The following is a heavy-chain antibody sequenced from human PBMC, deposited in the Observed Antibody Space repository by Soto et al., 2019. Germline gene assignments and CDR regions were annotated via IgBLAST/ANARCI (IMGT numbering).Heavy chain of an antibody. D-gene: IGHD2-15*01. V-gene: IGHV5-51*01. J-gene: IGHJ6*02. CDR2: IYPADSDT. Sequence: GESLKISCKGFGYSFSNYWIAWVRQMPGKGLEWMGIIYPADSDTRYSPSFQGQVTISADKYISTAYLQWNSLKASDTAMYYCARQFHDNSGGGYYYYGLDVWGRGTTVTVSS. CDR3: ARQFHDNSGGGYYYYGLDV. CDR1: GYSFSNYW.